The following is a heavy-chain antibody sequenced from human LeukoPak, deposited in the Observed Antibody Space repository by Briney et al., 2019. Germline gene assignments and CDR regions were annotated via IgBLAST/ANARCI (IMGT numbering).Heavy chain of an antibody. CDR3: AEGFLESSYGMDV. J-gene: IGHJ6*02. D-gene: IGHD3-3*01. CDR1: GFTFDDYA. V-gene: IGHV3-9*01. CDR2: ISWNSGSI. Sequence: GGSLRLSCAASGFTFDDYAIHWVRQAPGKGLEWVSGISWNSGSIGYADSVKGRFTISRDNAKNSLYLQMNSLRAEDTALYYCAEGFLESSYGMDVWGQGTTVTVSS.